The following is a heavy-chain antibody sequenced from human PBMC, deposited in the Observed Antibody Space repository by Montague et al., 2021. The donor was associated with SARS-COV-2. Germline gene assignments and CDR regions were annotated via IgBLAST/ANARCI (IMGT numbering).Heavy chain of an antibody. Sequence: SETLSLTCAAYGGSFSGYYWSWIRQPPGKGLEWIGEINHSGSTNXNPSLKSRVTISVDTSKNQFSLKLSSVTAADTAVYYCAIPMVRGFSRAFDIWGQGTMVTVSS. V-gene: IGHV4-34*01. CDR1: GGSFSGYY. CDR3: AIPMVRGFSRAFDI. J-gene: IGHJ3*02. D-gene: IGHD3-10*01. CDR2: INHSGST.